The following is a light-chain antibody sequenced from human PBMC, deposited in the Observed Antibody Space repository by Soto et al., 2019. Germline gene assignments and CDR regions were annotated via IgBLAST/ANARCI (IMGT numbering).Light chain of an antibody. CDR2: EVS. J-gene: IGLJ1*01. Sequence: QSALTQPASVSGSPGQSITISCTGTSSDVGGHNYVSWYQQHPGRAPKLMIYEVSNRPSGVSNRFSGSKSGNTASLTMSGLQPEDEADYYCSSYTSSDTLVVFGTGTKLTVL. CDR1: SSDVGGHNY. CDR3: SSYTSSDTLVV. V-gene: IGLV2-14*01.